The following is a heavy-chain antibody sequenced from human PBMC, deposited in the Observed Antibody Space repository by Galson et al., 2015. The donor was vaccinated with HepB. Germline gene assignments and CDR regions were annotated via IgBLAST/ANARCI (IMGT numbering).Heavy chain of an antibody. CDR1: GYSFTRYW. CDR2: IDPSDSYS. Sequence: QSGAEVKKPGESLRISCKGSGYSFTRYWISWVRQMPGKGLEWMGTIDPSDSYSNYSPSFQGHVTISADKSISTAYLQWSSLKASDTAMYFCARHVLGSNLVGFTLDYWGQGTLVTVSS. CDR3: ARHVLGSNLVGFTLDY. V-gene: IGHV5-10-1*01. D-gene: IGHD4-11*01. J-gene: IGHJ4*02.